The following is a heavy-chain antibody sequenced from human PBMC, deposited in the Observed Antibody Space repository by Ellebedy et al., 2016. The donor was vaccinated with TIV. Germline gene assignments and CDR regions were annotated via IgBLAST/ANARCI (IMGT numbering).Heavy chain of an antibody. CDR2: IKQDGSEK. CDR3: ARSRTRIAAAAADY. D-gene: IGHD6-13*01. CDR1: GFTFSSYW. V-gene: IGHV3-7*03. Sequence: GGSLRLSCAASGFTFSSYWMSWVRQAPGKGLEWVANIKQDGSEKEYVDSVKGRFTISRDHAKNSLYLQMNSLRAEDTAVYYCARSRTRIAAAAADYWGQGTLVTVSS. J-gene: IGHJ4*02.